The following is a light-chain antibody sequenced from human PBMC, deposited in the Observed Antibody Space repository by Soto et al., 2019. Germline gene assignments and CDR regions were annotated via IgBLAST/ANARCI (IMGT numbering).Light chain of an antibody. Sequence: EIVLTQSPGTLSLSPGERVTLSCRASQSVSSSYLAWYQQKPGQAPRLLIYGASTRATGIPARFSGSGSGTEFTLTISSLQSEDFAVYYCQHYNNWPLFGQGTRLEIK. J-gene: IGKJ5*01. V-gene: IGKV3-15*01. CDR3: QHYNNWPL. CDR1: QSVSSSY. CDR2: GAS.